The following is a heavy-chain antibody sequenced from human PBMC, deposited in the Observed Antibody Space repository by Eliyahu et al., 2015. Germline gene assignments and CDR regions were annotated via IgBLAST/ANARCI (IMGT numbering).Heavy chain of an antibody. V-gene: IGHV1-8*01. Sequence: QVQLVQSGAEVKKPGASVKVSXKASGYTXTSYDXXXVRQATGQGLEWMGWMNPNSGNTGYAQKFQGRVTMTRNTSISTAYMELSSLRSEDTAVYYCARGGYQLLYWFDPWGQGTLVTVSS. J-gene: IGHJ5*02. CDR3: ARGGYQLLYWFDP. D-gene: IGHD2-2*01. CDR2: MNPNSGNT. CDR1: GYTXTSYD.